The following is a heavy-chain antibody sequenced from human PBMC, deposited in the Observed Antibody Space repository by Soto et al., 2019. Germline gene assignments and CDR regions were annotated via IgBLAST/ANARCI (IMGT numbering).Heavy chain of an antibody. CDR2: VHHSWGS. CDR1: GGSISSYY. D-gene: IGHD3-10*01. CDR3: ARQGFGPLHGLVDV. J-gene: IGHJ6*02. V-gene: IGHV4-59*08. Sequence: QVQLQESGPGLVKPSETLSLSCTVSGGSISSYYWSWFRQSPGKRMEWIGYVHHSWGSSYNPSLRSRVDISLDASKSQFSLKVTSVTATDTAVYYCARQGFGPLHGLVDVWGQGTTVTVSS.